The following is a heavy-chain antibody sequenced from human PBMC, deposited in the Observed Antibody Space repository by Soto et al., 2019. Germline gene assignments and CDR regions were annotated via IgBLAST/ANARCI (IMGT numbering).Heavy chain of an antibody. D-gene: IGHD3-22*01. Sequence: SETLSLPCTVSGGSISSYYWSWIRQPPGKGLEWIGYIYYSGSTNYNPSLKSRVTISVDTSKNQFSLKLSSVTAADTAVYYCARFTQRRTYDYDISGSEVDYWGQGTLVTVS. CDR2: IYYSGST. J-gene: IGHJ4*02. CDR1: GGSISSYY. V-gene: IGHV4-59*01. CDR3: ARFTQRRTYDYDISGSEVDY.